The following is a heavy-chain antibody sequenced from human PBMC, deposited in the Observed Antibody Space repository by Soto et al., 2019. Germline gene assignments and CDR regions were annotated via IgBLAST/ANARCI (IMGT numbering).Heavy chain of an antibody. CDR1: GFTVSSNY. CDR3: ARGGYSYGIYGMDV. D-gene: IGHD5-18*01. J-gene: IGHJ6*02. CDR2: IYNGGST. Sequence: EVQLVESGGGLIQPGGSLRLSCAASGFTVSSNYMSWVRQAPGKGLEWVSVIYNGGSTYYADSVKGRFTISRNNSKNTLYLQMNSLRAEDTAVYYCARGGYSYGIYGMDVWGQGTTVTVSS. V-gene: IGHV3-53*01.